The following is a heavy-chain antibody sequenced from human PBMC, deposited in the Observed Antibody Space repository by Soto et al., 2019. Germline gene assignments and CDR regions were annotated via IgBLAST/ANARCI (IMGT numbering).Heavy chain of an antibody. D-gene: IGHD5-18*01. CDR1: GFTFDDYA. Sequence: EVQLEESGGALVQPGRSLRLSCAASGFTFDDYAMYWVRQVLGKGLEWVSSISWNSGNIGYADSVKGRFTTSRDNAENSLYLQMNSLRPEDTALYYCVRSKGGYSYGTPFDYWGQGTLVNVSS. CDR2: ISWNSGNI. V-gene: IGHV3-9*01. CDR3: VRSKGGYSYGTPFDY. J-gene: IGHJ4*02.